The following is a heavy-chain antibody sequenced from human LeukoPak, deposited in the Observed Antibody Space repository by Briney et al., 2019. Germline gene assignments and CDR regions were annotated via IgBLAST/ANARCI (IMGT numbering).Heavy chain of an antibody. CDR1: EFTFSNYK. D-gene: IGHD3-16*01. V-gene: IGHV3-21*01. J-gene: IGHJ4*02. CDR2: ISSSSIYI. Sequence: GGSLRLSCAASEFTFSNYKMNWVRQAPGKGLEWVSSISSSSIYIYYADSVKGRFTISRDNAKNSLYLQMNSLRAEDTAVYYCARDLFSGPGGFDYWGQGTLVTVSS. CDR3: ARDLFSGPGGFDY.